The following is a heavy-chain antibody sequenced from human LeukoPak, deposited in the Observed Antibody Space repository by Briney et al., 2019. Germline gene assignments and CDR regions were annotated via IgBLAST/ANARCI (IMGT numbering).Heavy chain of an antibody. V-gene: IGHV3-20*04. CDR3: ARDFYYYDSSGYYY. Sequence: PGGSLRLSCAASGFTFDDYGMSWVRQAPGKGLEWVSGINWNGGSTGYADSVKGRFTISRDNAKNSLYLQMNSLRAEDTASYYCARDFYYYDSSGYYYWGQGTLVTVSS. CDR1: GFTFDDYG. CDR2: INWNGGST. J-gene: IGHJ4*02. D-gene: IGHD3-22*01.